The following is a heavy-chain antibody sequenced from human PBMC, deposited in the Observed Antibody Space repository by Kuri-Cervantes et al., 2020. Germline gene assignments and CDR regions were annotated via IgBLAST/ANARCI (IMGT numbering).Heavy chain of an antibody. CDR1: GYTLTELS. D-gene: IGHD3-3*01. CDR3: ASDFGAALFDP. V-gene: IGHV1-24*01. CDR2: FDPEDGET. Sequence: ASVKVSCKVSGYTLTELSMHWVRQAPGKGLEWMGGFDPEDGETIYAQKFQGRVTMTRNTSISTAYMELSSLRSEDTAVYYCASDFGAALFDPWGQGTLVTVSS. J-gene: IGHJ5*02.